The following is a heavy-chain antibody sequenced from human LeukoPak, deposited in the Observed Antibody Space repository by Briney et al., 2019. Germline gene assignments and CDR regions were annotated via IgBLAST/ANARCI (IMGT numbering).Heavy chain of an antibody. CDR1: GGSMISYY. Sequence: SETLSLTCSVSGGSMISYYWSWIRQPPRKGLELISSVYHTGTTRYNPSLKSRSSVSVNTSTTQLSLKLSSVTAAATAVYYCARGSGWCSSSTCYHFDYWGQGRLVAVSS. J-gene: IGHJ4*02. CDR2: VYHTGTT. CDR3: ARGSGWCSSSTCYHFDY. D-gene: IGHD2-2*01. V-gene: IGHV4-59*01.